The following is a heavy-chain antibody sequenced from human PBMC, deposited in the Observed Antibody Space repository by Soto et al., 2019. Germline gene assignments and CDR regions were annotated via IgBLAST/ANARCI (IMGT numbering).Heavy chain of an antibody. V-gene: IGHV3-30-3*01. CDR2: IAYDGSNK. CDR1: GFTFSSYA. J-gene: IGHJ2*01. CDR3: ARELERYFDL. Sequence: QVQLVESGGGVVQPGRSLRLSCAASGFTFSSYAMHWVRQAPGKGLEWVAVIAYDGSNKYYADSVKGRFTISRDNSKNKLYLKMNILRAEDTAVYYCARELERYFDLWGRGTLVTVSS. D-gene: IGHD1-1*01.